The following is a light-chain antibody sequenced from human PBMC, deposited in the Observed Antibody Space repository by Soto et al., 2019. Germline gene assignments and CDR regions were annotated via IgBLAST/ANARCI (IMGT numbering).Light chain of an antibody. V-gene: IGKV1-39*01. CDR1: QSISSY. Sequence: DIPMTQSPSSLSASVGDRVTITCRASQSISSYLNWYPQKPGKAPKLLIYAASSLQSGVPSRFSGSGSGTDFTLTISSLQPEDFATYYCQQSYSTTRTFGQGTKVEIK. J-gene: IGKJ1*01. CDR3: QQSYSTTRT. CDR2: AAS.